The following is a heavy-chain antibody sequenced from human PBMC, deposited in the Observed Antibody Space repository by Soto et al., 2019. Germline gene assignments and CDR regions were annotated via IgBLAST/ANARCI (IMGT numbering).Heavy chain of an antibody. CDR2: IYPGDSDT. V-gene: IGHV5-51*03. J-gene: IGHJ4*02. D-gene: IGHD2-15*01. Sequence: EVQLVQSGAEVKKPGESLKISCKGSGYIFTSYWIGWVRQMPGKGLEWMGIIYPGDSDTRYSPSFQGQVTISADKSISTAYLQWSSLKASDTAMYYCASSAPTNCSGGSCYSIWDYWGQGTLVTVSS. CDR1: GYIFTSYW. CDR3: ASSAPTNCSGGSCYSIWDY.